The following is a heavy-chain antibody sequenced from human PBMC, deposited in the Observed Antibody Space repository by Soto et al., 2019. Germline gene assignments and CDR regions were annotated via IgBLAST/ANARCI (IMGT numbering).Heavy chain of an antibody. V-gene: IGHV3-23*01. CDR1: GFTFSSYA. Sequence: VGSLRLSCAASGFTFSSYAMSWVRQAPGKGLEWVSAISGSGGSTYYADSVKGRFTISRDNSKNTLYLQMNSLRAEDTAVYYCAKVGTAAAEDYYYYYGMDVWGQGTTVTVSS. CDR3: AKVGTAAAEDYYYYYGMDV. D-gene: IGHD6-13*01. CDR2: ISGSGGST. J-gene: IGHJ6*02.